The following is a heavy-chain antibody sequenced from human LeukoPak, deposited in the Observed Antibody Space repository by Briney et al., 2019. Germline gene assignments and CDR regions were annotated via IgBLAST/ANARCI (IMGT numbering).Heavy chain of an antibody. Sequence: GGSLRLSCAASGCTFSGSAMSWVRQAPGKRLEWVSAITNNGGYTYYADSVQGRFTISRDNSKSTLCLQMNSLRAEDTAVYYCAKQLGYCSDGSCYFPYWGQGTLVTVSS. CDR2: ITNNGGYT. D-gene: IGHD2-15*01. CDR1: GCTFSGSA. J-gene: IGHJ4*02. CDR3: AKQLGYCSDGSCYFPY. V-gene: IGHV3-23*01.